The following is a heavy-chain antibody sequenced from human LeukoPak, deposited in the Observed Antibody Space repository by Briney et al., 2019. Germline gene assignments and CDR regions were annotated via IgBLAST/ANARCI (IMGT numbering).Heavy chain of an antibody. J-gene: IGHJ6*02. CDR3: AGGYCSGGSCYDYGMDV. CDR2: MNPSGGST. V-gene: IGHV1-46*01. Sequence: GASVEVSCKASGYTFTSYYMHWVRQAPGQGLEWMGIMNPSGGSTSYAQKFQGRVTMTRDTSTSTVYMELSSLRSEDTAVYYCAGGYCSGGSCYDYGMDVWGQGTTVTVSS. CDR1: GYTFTSYY. D-gene: IGHD2-15*01.